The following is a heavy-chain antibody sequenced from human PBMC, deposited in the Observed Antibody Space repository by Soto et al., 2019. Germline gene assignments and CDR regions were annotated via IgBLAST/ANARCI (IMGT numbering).Heavy chain of an antibody. D-gene: IGHD6-6*01. Sequence: SLRLSCAASGFTFDNYAMHWVRQAPGKGMEWVSGISWNSNTIAYADSVKGRFTISRANLKNTLYLQMNSLRAEDTAVYYCARDPSRSSSLGWFDPCGQRALVPVSA. CDR1: GFTFDNYA. CDR3: ARDPSRSSSLGWFDP. V-gene: IGHV3-9*01. J-gene: IGHJ5*02. CDR2: ISWNSNTI.